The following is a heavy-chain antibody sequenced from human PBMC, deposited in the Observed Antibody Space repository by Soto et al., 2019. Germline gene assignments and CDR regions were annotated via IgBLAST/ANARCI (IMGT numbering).Heavy chain of an antibody. CDR2: INPSGGST. CDR1: GYTFTSYY. CDR3: ARGLIYDSSGYYFDY. J-gene: IGHJ4*02. V-gene: IGHV1-46*01. Sequence: ASVKVSCKTSGYTFTSYYMHWVRQAPGQGLEWMGIINPSGGSTRYAQKFQGRVTMTRDTSTSTVYMELSSLRSEDTAVYYCARGLIYDSSGYYFDYWGQGTLVTVSS. D-gene: IGHD3-22*01.